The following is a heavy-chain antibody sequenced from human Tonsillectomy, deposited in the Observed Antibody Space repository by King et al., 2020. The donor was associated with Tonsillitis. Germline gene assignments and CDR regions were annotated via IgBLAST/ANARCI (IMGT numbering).Heavy chain of an antibody. CDR3: ARGAAAAGTFAMDV. D-gene: IGHD6-13*01. CDR1: GITFSTYS. V-gene: IGHV3-21*01. J-gene: IGHJ6*02. Sequence: VQLVVSGGGLVKPGGSLRLSCAASGITFSTYSMNWVRQAPGKGLEWVSSISSSSQYIYYADSVKGRFTISRDNAKNSLFLQMNSLRVEDTAVYYCARGAAAAGTFAMDVWGQGTTVTVSS. CDR2: ISSSSQYI.